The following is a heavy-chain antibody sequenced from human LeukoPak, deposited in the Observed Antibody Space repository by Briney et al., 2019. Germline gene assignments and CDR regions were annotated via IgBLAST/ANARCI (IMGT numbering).Heavy chain of an antibody. J-gene: IGHJ5*02. D-gene: IGHD1-26*01. V-gene: IGHV1-2*06. CDR3: ATEDSRSGSYYDP. CDR2: INPKSGDT. Sequence: ASVKVSXKASGYIFTDYRLHWVRQAPGQGLEWMGRINPKSGDTNYAQKFQGRVTMTSDTSITTAYMEPRRLESDDTAFYFCATEDSRSGSYYDPWGQGTLVTVSS. CDR1: GYIFTDYR.